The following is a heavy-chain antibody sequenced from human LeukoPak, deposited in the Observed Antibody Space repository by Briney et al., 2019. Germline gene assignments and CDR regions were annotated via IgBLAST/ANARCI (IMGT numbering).Heavy chain of an antibody. V-gene: IGHV4-39*07. CDR3: TAEKNGSPHY. CDR1: RGSVSSSTYY. J-gene: IGHJ4*02. CDR2: IYYTGCT. D-gene: IGHD2-8*01. Sequence: SETLSLNCTVSRGSVSSSTYYWSWVRQPPGKGLEWIASIYYTGCTYYNPSLKSRVTISLDMSKNEFFLTMTSVTAADTAVYFCTAEKNGSPHYWGQGTQVTVSS.